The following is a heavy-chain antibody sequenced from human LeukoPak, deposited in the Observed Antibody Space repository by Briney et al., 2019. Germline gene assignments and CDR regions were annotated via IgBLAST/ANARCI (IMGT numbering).Heavy chain of an antibody. V-gene: IGHV4-59*01. Sequence: SETLSLTCTVSGGSISSYYWSWIRQPPGKGLEWIGYIYYSGSTNYNPSLKSRVTISVDTSKNQFSLKLSPVTAADTAVYYCARDTGYQLLTWGKGTTVTVSS. CDR2: IYYSGST. D-gene: IGHD3-9*01. CDR3: ARDTGYQLLT. J-gene: IGHJ6*04. CDR1: GGSISSYY.